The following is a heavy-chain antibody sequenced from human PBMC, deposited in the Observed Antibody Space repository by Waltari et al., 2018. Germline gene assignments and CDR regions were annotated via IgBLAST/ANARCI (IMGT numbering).Heavy chain of an antibody. CDR1: GGTCSSYA. CDR2: IIPIFVTA. D-gene: IGHD5-12*01. J-gene: IGHJ4*02. Sequence: QVQLVQSGAAVKKPGSSVKVSCKASGGTCSSYASSWVRQAPGQGREWMGGIIPIFVTANYAQTFQRRVTMTTDDSTSTAYMELSSLRSEYPAVYYCARAHAGDDGYTPVDYWGQGTLVTVSS. CDR3: ARAHAGDDGYTPVDY. V-gene: IGHV1-69*05.